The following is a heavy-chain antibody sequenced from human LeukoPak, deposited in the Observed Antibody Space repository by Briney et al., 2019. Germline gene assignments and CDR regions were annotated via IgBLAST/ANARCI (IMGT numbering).Heavy chain of an antibody. V-gene: IGHV3-30-3*01. CDR1: GFTFSGYA. CDR2: MSYDGSNE. J-gene: IGHJ4*02. CDR3: ATNGPGIAVAGYVDY. Sequence: PGRSLRLSCAASGFTFSGYAMHWVRQGPGKGLEWVAVMSYDGSNEYYADSVKGRFTIYRDNSKNTLYLQMNSLRAEDTAVYYCATNGPGIAVAGYVDYWGQGTLVIVSS. D-gene: IGHD6-19*01.